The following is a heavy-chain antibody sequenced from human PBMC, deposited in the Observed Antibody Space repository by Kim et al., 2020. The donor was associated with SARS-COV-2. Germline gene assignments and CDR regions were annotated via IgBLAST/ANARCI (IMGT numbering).Heavy chain of an antibody. D-gene: IGHD3-10*01. CDR1: GFTFSSYA. CDR2: ISSNGGST. CDR3: ARDPLPHYGSGSSHISPGGGFDY. J-gene: IGHJ4*02. V-gene: IGHV3-64*01. Sequence: GGSLRLSCAASGFTFSSYAMHWVRQAPGKGLEYVSAISSNGGSTYYANSVKGRFTISRDNSKNTLYLQMGSLRAEDMAVYYCARDPLPHYGSGSSHISPGGGFDYWGQGTLVTVSS.